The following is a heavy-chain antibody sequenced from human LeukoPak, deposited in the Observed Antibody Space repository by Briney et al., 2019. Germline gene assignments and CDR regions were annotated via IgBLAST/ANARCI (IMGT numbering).Heavy chain of an antibody. Sequence: GGSLRLSCAASGLTASHSVNNAMSWVRHPPGKGLVWVSGITTSGATYYADSVKGRFTISRDNSNNTLYLHMDSLRAEDTAVYYCAKAPMWNYYYGLDVWGQGTTVTVSS. J-gene: IGHJ6*02. CDR1: GLTASHSVNNA. CDR3: AKAPMWNYYYGLDV. V-gene: IGHV3-23*01. D-gene: IGHD3-10*02. CDR2: ITTSGAT.